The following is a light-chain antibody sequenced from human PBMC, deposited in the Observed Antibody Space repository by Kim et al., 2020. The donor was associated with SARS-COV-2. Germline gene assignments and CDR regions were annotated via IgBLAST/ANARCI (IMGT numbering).Light chain of an antibody. Sequence: QSVLTQPPSASGTPGQRVTISCSGSSSNIGSNYVYWYQQLPGTAPKLLIYRNNQRPSGVPDRFSGSKSGTSASLAISGLRSEDEADYYCAAWDDSLSGWVFGGETQLTVL. CDR1: SSNIGSNY. CDR2: RNN. V-gene: IGLV1-47*01. CDR3: AAWDDSLSGWV. J-gene: IGLJ3*02.